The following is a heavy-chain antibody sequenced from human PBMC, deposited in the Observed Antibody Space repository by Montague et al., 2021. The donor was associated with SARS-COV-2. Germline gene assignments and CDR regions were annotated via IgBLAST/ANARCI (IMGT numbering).Heavy chain of an antibody. J-gene: IGHJ4*02. V-gene: IGHV4-61*01. CDR1: GASVSSGSHY. CDR3: ARGAGYSYGVDY. Sequence: SETLSLTCTVSGASVSSGSHYWIWIRQPPGKGLEFIGYIYYSGSSKYNPSLKSRVTISVDTSTNQVSLKVSSVTAADSAVYFCARGAGYSYGVDYWGRGTPVTVSS. D-gene: IGHD5-18*01. CDR2: IYYSGSS.